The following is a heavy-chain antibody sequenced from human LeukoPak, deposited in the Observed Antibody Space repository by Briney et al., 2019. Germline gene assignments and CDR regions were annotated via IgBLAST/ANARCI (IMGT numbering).Heavy chain of an antibody. V-gene: IGHV1-18*01. D-gene: IGHD3-10*01. Sequence: ASVKVFCKASGYTFTSYGISWVRQAPGQGLEWMGWISAYNGNTNYAQKLQGRVTMTTDTSTSTAYMELRSLRSDDTAVYYCARGLSGYYGSGSYYNYWGQGTLVTVSS. CDR2: ISAYNGNT. CDR1: GYTFTSYG. J-gene: IGHJ4*02. CDR3: ARGLSGYYGSGSYYNY.